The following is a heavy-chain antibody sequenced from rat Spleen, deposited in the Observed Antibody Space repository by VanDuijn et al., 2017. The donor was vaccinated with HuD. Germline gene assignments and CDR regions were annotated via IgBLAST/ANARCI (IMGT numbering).Heavy chain of an antibody. CDR2: ISYDGSTT. CDR1: GFTFSNYG. V-gene: IGHV5-29*01. CDR3: ASYYSSFDY. Sequence: EVQLVESGGGLVQPGRSLKLSCAASGFTFSNYGMAWVCQAPTKGLEWVATISYDGSTTYYRDSVKGRFTISRDNAKNTQYLQMDSLRSEDTATYYCASYYSSFDYWGQGVMVTVSS. D-gene: IGHD1-2*01. J-gene: IGHJ2*01.